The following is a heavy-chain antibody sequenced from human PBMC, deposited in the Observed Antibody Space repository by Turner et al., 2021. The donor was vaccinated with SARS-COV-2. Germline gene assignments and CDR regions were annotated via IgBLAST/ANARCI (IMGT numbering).Heavy chain of an antibody. CDR2: IYYSGST. Sequence: QVQLQESGPGLVKPSETLSLTCTVSGGSISSYYRSWIRQPPGKGLEWIGYIYYSGSTNYNPALKSRVTISVDTSKNQFSLKLSSVTAADTAVYYCASYYYDSSGYYYAFDYWGQGTLVTVSS. J-gene: IGHJ4*02. V-gene: IGHV4-59*01. D-gene: IGHD3-22*01. CDR1: GGSISSYY. CDR3: ASYYYDSSGYYYAFDY.